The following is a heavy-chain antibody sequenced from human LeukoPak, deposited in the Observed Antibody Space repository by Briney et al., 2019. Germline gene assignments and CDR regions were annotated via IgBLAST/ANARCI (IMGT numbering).Heavy chain of an antibody. V-gene: IGHV4-39*01. D-gene: IGHD3-10*01. CDR1: GGSISSSSYY. CDR2: IYYSGST. J-gene: IGHJ4*02. CDR3: ARLWFGESDGFYFDY. Sequence: PSETLSLTCTVSGGSISSSSYYWGWIRQPPGKGLEWIGSIYYSGSTYYNPSLKSRVTISVDTSKNQFSLKLSSVTAADTAVYYCARLWFGESDGFYFDYWGQGTLVTVSS.